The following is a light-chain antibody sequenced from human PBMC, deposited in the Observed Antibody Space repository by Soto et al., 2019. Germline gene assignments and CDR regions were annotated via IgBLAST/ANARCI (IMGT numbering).Light chain of an antibody. CDR2: CAS. V-gene: IGKV3-15*01. CDR3: QQYNNRPPLT. CDR1: QSDSSN. Sequence: EIVMTQSPATLSVSPGEIATLAGMASQSDSSNLAWYQQKPSQAPRLLIYCASTRDTGIPARFSVSASGTAFTVTNICLQPKDFADYYCQQYNNRPPLTFGGGTNVAIK. J-gene: IGKJ4*02.